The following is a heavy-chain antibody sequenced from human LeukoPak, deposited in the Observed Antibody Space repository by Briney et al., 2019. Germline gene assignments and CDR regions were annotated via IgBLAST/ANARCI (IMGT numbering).Heavy chain of an antibody. CDR1: GFTFSSYW. CDR2: IRQDGSEK. CDR3: ARDLAGPPQEAFDI. Sequence: GGSLRLSCAASGFTFSSYWMSWVRQAPGKGLEWVANIRQDGSEKYYVDSVRGRFTISRDNAENSLFLQMSSLRAEDTAVYYCARDLAGPPQEAFDIWGQGTMVTVS. V-gene: IGHV3-7*01. J-gene: IGHJ3*02.